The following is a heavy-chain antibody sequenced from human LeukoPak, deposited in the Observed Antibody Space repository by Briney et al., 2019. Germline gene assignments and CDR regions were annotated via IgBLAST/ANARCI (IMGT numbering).Heavy chain of an antibody. J-gene: IGHJ6*02. Sequence: SCKASGYTFTSYVMHWVRQAPGPGLEWVGGISSNGRNKKYADSVKGRFTISRDNSKNTLYLQMNSLRADDTAVYYCARDAAAFTIFGVPFCYCYVMDVWGQGTTVTVSS. CDR1: GYTFTSYV. CDR2: ISSNGRNK. V-gene: IGHV3-30*16. CDR3: ARDAAAFTIFGVPFCYCYVMDV. D-gene: IGHD3-3*01.